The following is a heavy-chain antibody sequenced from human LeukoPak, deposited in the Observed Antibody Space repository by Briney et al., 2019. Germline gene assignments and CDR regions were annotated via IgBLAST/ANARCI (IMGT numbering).Heavy chain of an antibody. CDR3: ARDPSPYCSGGTCYSDY. D-gene: IGHD2-15*01. V-gene: IGHV3-48*02. J-gene: IGHJ4*02. CDR2: ISSRSSTI. Sequence: GGSLRLSCAASGFTFSSYAMSWVRQAPGKGLEWVSYISSRSSTIYYADSVKGRFTISRDNAKNSLYLQMNSLRDEDTAVYYCARDPSPYCSGGTCYSDYWGQGTLVTVSS. CDR1: GFTFSSYA.